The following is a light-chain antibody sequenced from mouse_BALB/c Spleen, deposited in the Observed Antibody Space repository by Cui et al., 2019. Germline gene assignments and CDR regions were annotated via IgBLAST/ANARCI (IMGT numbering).Light chain of an antibody. V-gene: IGKV4-79*01. Sequence: QIVLTQSPAIMSASPGERVTMTCSASSSVSSSYLYWYQQKSGSSRKLWIYSISNLASGVPARFSGSGSGTSYSLTINSMEAEDAATYYCQQWSSNPLTFGAGTKLELK. CDR2: SIS. J-gene: IGKJ5*01. CDR3: QQWSSNPLT. CDR1: SSVSSSY.